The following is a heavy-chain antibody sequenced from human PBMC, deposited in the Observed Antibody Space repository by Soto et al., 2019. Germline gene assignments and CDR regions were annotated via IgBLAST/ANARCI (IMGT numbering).Heavy chain of an antibody. CDR2: IIPIFGTA. J-gene: IGHJ6*02. D-gene: IGHD5-18*01. CDR3: ASYLHSYGWRSNYYHGMDV. Sequence: GASVEVSCKASGGAFSSYAISWVRHAPGQRLEWMGGIIPIFGTANYAQKFQGRVTITADESTSTAYMELSSLRSEDTAVYYCASYLHSYGWRSNYYHGMDVRGQGTMVTVSS. CDR1: GGAFSSYA. V-gene: IGHV1-69*13.